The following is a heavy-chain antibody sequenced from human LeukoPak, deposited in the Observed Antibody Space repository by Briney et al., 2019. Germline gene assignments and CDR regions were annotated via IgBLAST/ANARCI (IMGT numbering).Heavy chain of an antibody. CDR2: INSRSSYL. CDR1: GFTFSSYS. J-gene: IGHJ4*02. CDR3: VRGDTRDY. V-gene: IGHV3-21*01. Sequence: GGSLRLSCAASGFTFSSYSMNWVRQAPGKGLEWVSPINSRSSYLYYADSVKGRITISRDNAKNSVYLQMNSLRAEDTALYSCVRGDTRDYWGQGTLVTVSS.